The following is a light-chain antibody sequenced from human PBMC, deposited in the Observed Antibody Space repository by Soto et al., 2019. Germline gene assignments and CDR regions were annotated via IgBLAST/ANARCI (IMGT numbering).Light chain of an antibody. CDR1: SSDVGSYNL. CDR2: EVT. Sequence: QSALTQPASVSGSPGQSITISCTGTSSDVGSYNLVSWYQHLPGKAPKLMIFEVTKRPSGVSTRFSDSKSGNTASLTISGLQAEDEDDYYCSSYTGSSIFVVFGGGTKLTVL. CDR3: SSYTGSSIFVV. J-gene: IGLJ2*01. V-gene: IGLV2-23*02.